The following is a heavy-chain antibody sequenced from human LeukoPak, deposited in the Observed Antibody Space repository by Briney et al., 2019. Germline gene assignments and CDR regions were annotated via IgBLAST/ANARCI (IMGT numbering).Heavy chain of an antibody. CDR3: ARRNRGGWGYYYMDV. Sequence: GASVKVSCKASGGTFSSYAISWVRQAPGQGLEWMGGIIPIFGTANYAQKFQGRVTITADESTSTAYMELSSLRSEDTAVYYCARRNRGGWGYYYMDVWGKGTTVTVSS. CDR1: GGTFSSYA. J-gene: IGHJ6*03. D-gene: IGHD3-10*01. CDR2: IIPIFGTA. V-gene: IGHV1-69*13.